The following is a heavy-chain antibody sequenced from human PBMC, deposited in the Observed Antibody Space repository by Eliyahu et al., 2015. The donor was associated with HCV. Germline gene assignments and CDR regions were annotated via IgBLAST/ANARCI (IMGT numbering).Heavy chain of an antibody. Sequence: EARLVESGGGLVQPGGSLRXSXAASEXSLXSYWIHWFRQAPGKGLVWVSRINSDGRDIGYADFVKGRFTVSRDNAKNTVYLQVNSLRVEDTAVYYCARDFVEKDAFDIWGQGTMVTVSS. D-gene: IGHD1-1*01. CDR1: EXSLXSYW. V-gene: IGHV3-74*01. CDR3: ARDFVEKDAFDI. J-gene: IGHJ3*02. CDR2: INSDGRDI.